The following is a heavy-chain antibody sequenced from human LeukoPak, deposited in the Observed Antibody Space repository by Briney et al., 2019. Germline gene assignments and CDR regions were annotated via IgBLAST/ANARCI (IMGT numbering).Heavy chain of an antibody. J-gene: IGHJ4*02. CDR2: ISGSGGTT. CDR3: ARDLSSSCPDY. V-gene: IGHV3-23*01. Sequence: GGSLRLSCAASGFTFSSYAMSWVRQAPGKGLEWVSGISGSGGTTYYADSVRGRFTISRDSSKNTLYLQMNSLRAEDTAVYYCARDLSSSCPDYWGQGTLVTVSS. D-gene: IGHD6-13*01. CDR1: GFTFSSYA.